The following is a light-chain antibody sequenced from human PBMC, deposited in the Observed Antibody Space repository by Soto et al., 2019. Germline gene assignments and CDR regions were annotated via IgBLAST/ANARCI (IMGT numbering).Light chain of an antibody. CDR1: QSVTTY. CDR2: DAS. Sequence: EIVLPQSPATLSLSPGERANISCRASQSVTTYLAWYQQKPGQAPRLLIYDASDRATGIPARFSGSGSGTDFTLTISSLEPEDFAVYYCRQRSNWPPSITFGQGTRLEIK. V-gene: IGKV3-11*01. CDR3: RQRSNWPPSIT. J-gene: IGKJ5*01.